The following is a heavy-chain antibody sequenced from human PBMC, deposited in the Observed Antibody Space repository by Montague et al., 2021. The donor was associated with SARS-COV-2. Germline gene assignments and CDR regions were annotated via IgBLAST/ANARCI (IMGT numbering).Heavy chain of an antibody. Sequence: SETLSLTCTVSGASISSGYFYWGWIRQPPGKGLELVGTIHYSGITYYHPSLKSRATISVDTSSNQFSRMLSSVTAADTAIYYWARHLAISGPAAGSDYWGQGTLVTVSS. V-gene: IGHV4-39*01. CDR1: GASISSGYFY. J-gene: IGHJ4*02. D-gene: IGHD2-2*01. CDR3: ARHLAISGPAAGSDY. CDR2: IHYSGIT.